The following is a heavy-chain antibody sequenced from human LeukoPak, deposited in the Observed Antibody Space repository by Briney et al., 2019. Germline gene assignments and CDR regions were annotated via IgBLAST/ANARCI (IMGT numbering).Heavy chain of an antibody. CDR2: IHHSGST. J-gene: IGHJ2*01. V-gene: IGHV4-34*01. Sequence: PSETLSLTCAVNGGSFSGNYWTWVRQPPGKGLEWIGEIHHSGSTNYNPSLKSRVTMSLDTSNNQFSLRLSSVTAADTAVYYCARYGGNDGYWFFDLWGRGTLVTVSS. CDR3: ARYGGNDGYWFFDL. D-gene: IGHD4-23*01. CDR1: GGSFSGNY.